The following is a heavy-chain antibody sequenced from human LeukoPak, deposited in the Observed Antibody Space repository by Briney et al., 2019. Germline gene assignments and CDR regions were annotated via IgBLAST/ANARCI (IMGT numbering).Heavy chain of an antibody. CDR1: GFIFSSYW. D-gene: IGHD2-2*01. V-gene: IGHV3-7*03. J-gene: IGHJ6*04. Sequence: GGSLRLSCAASGFIFSSYWTSWVRQAPGKGLEWVANIKEDGSEKYYVDSVKGRFTISRDNAKNSLYLQTNSLRAEDTAVYYCARRALRYCSSTSCPAQYYGVDVWGKGTTVTVSS. CDR3: ARRALRYCSSTSCPAQYYGVDV. CDR2: IKEDGSEK.